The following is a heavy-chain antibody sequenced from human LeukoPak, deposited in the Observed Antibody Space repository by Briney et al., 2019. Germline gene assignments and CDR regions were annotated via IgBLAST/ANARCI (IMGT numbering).Heavy chain of an antibody. CDR1: GYTFTGYY. CDR2: INPNSGGT. J-gene: IGHJ4*02. Sequence: ASVKVSCKASGYTFTGYYMHWVRQAPGQGLEWMGWINPNSGGTNYAQKFQGRVTMTRDTSISTAYMELSRLRSDDTAVYYCARNREPITIFGVVILGDWGQGTLVTVSS. V-gene: IGHV1-2*02. CDR3: ARNREPITIFGVVILGD. D-gene: IGHD3-3*01.